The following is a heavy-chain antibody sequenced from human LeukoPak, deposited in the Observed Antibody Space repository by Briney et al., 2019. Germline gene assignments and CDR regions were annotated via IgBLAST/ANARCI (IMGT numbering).Heavy chain of an antibody. CDR1: GFTFTNYP. CDR3: ARSIPRYDGSAYYPDY. CDR2: IWYDGSND. V-gene: IGHV3-33*01. D-gene: IGHD3-22*01. J-gene: IGHJ4*02. Sequence: GGSLRLSCAASGFTFTNYPMHWVRQAPGKGLEWVAVIWYDGSNDDYADSVKGRFTISRDNSKTTLYLQMNSLRAEDTAIYYCARSIPRYDGSAYYPDYWGQGTLVTVSS.